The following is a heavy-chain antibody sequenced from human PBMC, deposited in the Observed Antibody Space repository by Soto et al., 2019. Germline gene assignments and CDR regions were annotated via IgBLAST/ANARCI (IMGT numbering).Heavy chain of an antibody. D-gene: IGHD3-16*01. CDR3: ARRPTYGHAFDI. Sequence: SETLSLTCAVYGGSFSGYYWSWIRQPPGKGLEWIGEINHSGSTNYNPSLKSRVTISVDTSKNQFSLRLSSVSAADTAVYYCARRPTYGHAFDIWGQGTMVTVSS. V-gene: IGHV4-34*01. CDR1: GGSFSGYY. CDR2: INHSGST. J-gene: IGHJ3*02.